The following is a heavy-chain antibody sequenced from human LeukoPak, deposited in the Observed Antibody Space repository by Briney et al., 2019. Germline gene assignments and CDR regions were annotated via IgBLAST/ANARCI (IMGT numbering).Heavy chain of an antibody. CDR2: IYYSGSA. V-gene: IGHV4-59*08. J-gene: IGHJ4*02. Sequence: SETLSLTCTVSGGSITSYYWSWIRQPPGKGLEGIGYIYYSGSANYNPSLKSRVTISVDTSKNQFSLKLSSVTAADTAVYYRASPSYDSSGDYFDYWGQGTLVTVSS. CDR1: GGSITSYY. CDR3: ASPSYDSSGDYFDY. D-gene: IGHD3-22*01.